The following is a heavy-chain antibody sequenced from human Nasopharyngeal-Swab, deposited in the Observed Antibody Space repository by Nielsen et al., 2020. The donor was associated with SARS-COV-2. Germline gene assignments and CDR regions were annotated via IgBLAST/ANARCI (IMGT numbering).Heavy chain of an antibody. Sequence: GGSLRLSCKGSGYSFTSYWIGWVRQMPGKGLEWMGIIYPGDSDTRYSPSFQGQVTISADKSINTAYLQWTSLRASDTAVYYCARRAARDGYNYEVDPWGQGTRVTVSS. D-gene: IGHD5-24*01. V-gene: IGHV5-51*01. J-gene: IGHJ5*02. CDR3: ARRAARDGYNYEVDP. CDR1: GYSFTSYW. CDR2: IYPGDSDT.